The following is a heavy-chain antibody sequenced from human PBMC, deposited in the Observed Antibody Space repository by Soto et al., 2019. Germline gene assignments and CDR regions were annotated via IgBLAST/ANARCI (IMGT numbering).Heavy chain of an antibody. CDR1: GFTFSDYD. CDR3: AKGGFTIFGVGH. Sequence: GGSLRLSCAASGFTFSDYDMHWVRQAPGKGLDWVSRILFDGSNKYYADSVKGRFTISRDNSKNMLYLQMNSLRAEDTAVYYCAKGGFTIFGVGHWGQGTLVTVSS. J-gene: IGHJ4*02. V-gene: IGHV3-30*18. CDR2: ILFDGSNK. D-gene: IGHD3-3*01.